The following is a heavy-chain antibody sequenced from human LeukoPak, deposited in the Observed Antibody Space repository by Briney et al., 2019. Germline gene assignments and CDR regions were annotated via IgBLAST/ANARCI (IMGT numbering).Heavy chain of an antibody. CDR1: GYTFTSYD. D-gene: IGHD2-8*01. V-gene: IGHV1-18*01. J-gene: IGHJ3*02. CDR2: ISAYNGNT. CDR3: ARSVFSDAFDI. Sequence: ASVKVSCKASGYTFTSYDINWVRQAPGQGLEWMGWISAYNGNTNYAQKLQGRVTMITDTSTSTAYMELRSLRSDDTAVYYCARSVFSDAFDIWGQGTMVTVSS.